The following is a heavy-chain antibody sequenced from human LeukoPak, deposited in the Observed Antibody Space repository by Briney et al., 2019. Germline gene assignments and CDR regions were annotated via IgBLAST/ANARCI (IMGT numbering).Heavy chain of an antibody. Sequence: ETLSLTCXVSGGSXSSYYWSWIRQPPGKGLEWIGYIYYSGSTNYDPSLKSRVTISVDTSKNQFSLKLSSVTAADTAVYYCASGLLWGYFDYWDQGTLVTVSS. CDR3: ASGLLWGYFDY. J-gene: IGHJ4*02. V-gene: IGHV4-59*01. D-gene: IGHD3-10*01. CDR1: GGSXSSYY. CDR2: IYYSGST.